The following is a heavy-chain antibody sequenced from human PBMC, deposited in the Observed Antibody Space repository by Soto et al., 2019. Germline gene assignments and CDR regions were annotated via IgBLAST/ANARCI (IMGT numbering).Heavy chain of an antibody. V-gene: IGHV1-18*01. Sequence: QVQLVQSGAEVKKPGASVKVSCKASGYTFTSYGFIWVRQAPGQGLEWMGWISAYNGNTNYAQKVQGRXTXTXXTSTTTAYMELRSLRSDDTAVYYCARDRGSSALDYWGQGTLVTVSS. CDR3: ARDRGSSALDY. J-gene: IGHJ4*02. CDR2: ISAYNGNT. D-gene: IGHD1-26*01. CDR1: GYTFTSYG.